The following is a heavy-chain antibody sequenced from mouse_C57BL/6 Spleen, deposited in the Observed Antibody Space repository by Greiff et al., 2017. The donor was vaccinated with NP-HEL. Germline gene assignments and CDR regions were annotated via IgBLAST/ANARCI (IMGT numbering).Heavy chain of an antibody. J-gene: IGHJ1*03. CDR1: GYTFTSYW. CDR2: IHPNSGST. CDR3: ARRGGHYYGSSYWYFDV. Sequence: QVQLQQPGAELVKPGASVKLSCKASGYTFTSYWMHWVKQRPGQGLEWIGMIHPNSGSTNYNEKFKSKATLTVDKSSITAYMQLSSLTSEDSAVYYCARRGGHYYGSSYWYFDVWGTGTTVTVSS. D-gene: IGHD1-1*01. V-gene: IGHV1-64*01.